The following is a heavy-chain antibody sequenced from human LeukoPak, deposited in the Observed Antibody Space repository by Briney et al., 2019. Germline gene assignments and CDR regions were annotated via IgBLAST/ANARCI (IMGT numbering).Heavy chain of an antibody. CDR2: INHSGST. J-gene: IGHJ4*02. CDR1: GGSFSGYY. D-gene: IGHD6-25*01. V-gene: IGHV4-34*01. CDR3: ARSLRAQRPPGY. Sequence: PSETLSLTCAVYGGSFSGYYWGWIRQPPGKGLEWIGEINHSGSTNYNPFLKSRVTISVDTSKNQFSLKLSSVTAADTAVYYCARSLRAQRPPGYWGQGTLVTVSS.